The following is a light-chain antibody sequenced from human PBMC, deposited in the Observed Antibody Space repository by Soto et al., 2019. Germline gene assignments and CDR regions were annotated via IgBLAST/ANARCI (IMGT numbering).Light chain of an antibody. CDR2: TTN. CDR1: SSNIRSNT. Sequence: QSVLTQPPSASGTPGQRVTISCSGSSSNIRSNTVNWYQQLPGTAPALLIYTTNQRPSGIPDRFSGSKSGTSASLAISGLQSGDEADYYCAAWDDSLNGYVFGTGTKLTVL. CDR3: AAWDDSLNGYV. J-gene: IGLJ1*01. V-gene: IGLV1-44*01.